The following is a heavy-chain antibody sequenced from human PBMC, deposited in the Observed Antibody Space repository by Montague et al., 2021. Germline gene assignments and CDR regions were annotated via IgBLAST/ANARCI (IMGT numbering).Heavy chain of an antibody. CDR2: VSHGGRT. CDR3: ARGRDRYYYMDI. J-gene: IGHJ6*03. Sequence: SETLSLTCTVSRSLINSDYYWGWIRQPPWKRLECMGSVSHGGRTYYNPSLKSRVTISVDTSNNHFSLKLSSVTAADTAMYYCARGRDRYYYMDIWGKGTTINV. V-gene: IGHV4-38-2*02. CDR1: RSLINSDYY.